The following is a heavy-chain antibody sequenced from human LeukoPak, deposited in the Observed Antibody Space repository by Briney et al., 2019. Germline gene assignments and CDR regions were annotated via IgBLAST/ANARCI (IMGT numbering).Heavy chain of an antibody. CDR2: IYYSGTT. CDR3: AREAFGVFGVVKPIHY. Sequence: ETLSLTCTVSGDSIRRSSGFWAWIRQAPGKGLEWIGTIYYSGTTYYSPSLKSRVTFSVDTSKNQFSLKLTSVTAADTAVYYCAREAFGVFGVVKPIHYWGQGILVTVSA. CDR1: GDSIRRSSGF. V-gene: IGHV4-39*07. J-gene: IGHJ4*02. D-gene: IGHD3-3*01.